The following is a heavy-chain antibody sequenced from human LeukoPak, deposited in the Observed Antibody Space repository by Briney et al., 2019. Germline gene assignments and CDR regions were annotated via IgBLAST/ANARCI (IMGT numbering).Heavy chain of an antibody. Sequence: GGSLRLSCAAFRFTFSSYGMHWVRQAPGKGLEWVAFIRYDGSNKYYADSVKGRFTISRDNSKNTLYLQMNSLRAEDTAVYYCAKDLGSTKGIWGQGTMVTVSS. D-gene: IGHD2-2*01. J-gene: IGHJ3*02. CDR2: IRYDGSNK. V-gene: IGHV3-30*02. CDR3: AKDLGSTKGI. CDR1: RFTFSSYG.